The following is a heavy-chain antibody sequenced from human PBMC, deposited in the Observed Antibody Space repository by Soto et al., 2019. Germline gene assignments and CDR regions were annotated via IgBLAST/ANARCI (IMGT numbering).Heavy chain of an antibody. CDR2: ISYDGSNK. Sequence: QPGGSLRLSCAASGFTFSSYGMHWVRQAPGKGLEWVAVISYDGSNKYYADSVKGRFTISRDNSKNTLYLQMNSLRAEDTAVYYCEKFDSYGQPGIDYWGQGTLVTVSS. CDR1: GFTFSSYG. D-gene: IGHD5-18*01. J-gene: IGHJ4*02. CDR3: EKFDSYGQPGIDY. V-gene: IGHV3-30*18.